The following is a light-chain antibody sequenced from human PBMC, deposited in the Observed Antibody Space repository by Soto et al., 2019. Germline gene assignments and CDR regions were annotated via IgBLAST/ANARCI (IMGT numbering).Light chain of an antibody. CDR2: GNS. V-gene: IGLV1-40*01. Sequence: QSVLTQPPSVSGAPGQRVTISCTGSSSNIGAGYDVHWYQQLPGTAPKLLIYGNSNRPSGVPDRFSGSKSGTSASLAITGLQAEDEADYYCQSYDSSPSYVFGNRTKVTVL. J-gene: IGLJ1*01. CDR3: QSYDSSPSYV. CDR1: SSNIGAGYD.